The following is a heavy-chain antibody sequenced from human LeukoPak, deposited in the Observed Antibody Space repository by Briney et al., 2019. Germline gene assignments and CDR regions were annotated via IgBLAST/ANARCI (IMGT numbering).Heavy chain of an antibody. V-gene: IGHV3-48*03. J-gene: IGHJ2*01. Sequence: GGSLRLSCATSGFIFSSYEMNWVRQAPGKGLEWVSYISSRGGAIYYADSLKGRFTISRDNARNSLYLQMNSLRAEDTAVYYCAKLTEVAPTRPQGFDLWGRGTLVTVSS. CDR2: ISSRGGAI. CDR3: AKLTEVAPTRPQGFDL. CDR1: GFIFSSYE. D-gene: IGHD5-12*01.